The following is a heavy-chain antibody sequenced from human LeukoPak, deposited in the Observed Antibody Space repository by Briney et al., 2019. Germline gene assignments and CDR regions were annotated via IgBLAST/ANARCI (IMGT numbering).Heavy chain of an antibody. Sequence: PGGSLRLSCAASGFSFSTYTMHWVRQDPGKGLEWVGPVSFDGNHIDYADSVQGRFTISRDISKNTFYLQMNSLRAEDTAVYYCARDRIQIWSYVGTFDYWGPGALVTVSS. CDR2: VSFDGNHI. D-gene: IGHD5-18*01. CDR3: ARDRIQIWSYVGTFDY. J-gene: IGHJ4*02. V-gene: IGHV3-30*04. CDR1: GFSFSTYT.